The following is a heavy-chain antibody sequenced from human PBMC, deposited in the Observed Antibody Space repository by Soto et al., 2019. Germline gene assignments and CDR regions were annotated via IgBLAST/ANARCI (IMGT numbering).Heavy chain of an antibody. J-gene: IGHJ4*02. D-gene: IGHD3-10*01. CDR1: GFTFPDSF. CDR2: ILQDGNNK. Sequence: GGSLKLSCAAPGFTFPDSFLTWVRQAPGKGLEWVAMILQDGNNKYYADSVKGRFTISRDNSKNTLYLQMNSLRTEDTAMYYCARDDEDGSYCDLGYWGQGP. V-gene: IGHV3-30-3*01. CDR3: ARDDEDGSYCDLGY.